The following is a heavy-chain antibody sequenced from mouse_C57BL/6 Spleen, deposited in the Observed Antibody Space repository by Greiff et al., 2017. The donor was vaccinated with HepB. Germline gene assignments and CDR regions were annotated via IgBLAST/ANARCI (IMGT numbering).Heavy chain of an antibody. CDR3: ARGDYGSSYVWFAY. CDR2: IDPADSYT. V-gene: IGHV1-69*01. Sequence: QVQLKESGAELVMPGASVKLSCKASGYTFSSYWMNWVKQRPGQGLEWIGGIDPADSYTNYNQKFKGKSTLTEDKSSSTAYMQLSSLTSEDSAVYYCARGDYGSSYVWFAYWGQGTLVTVSA. D-gene: IGHD1-1*01. CDR1: GYTFSSYW. J-gene: IGHJ3*01.